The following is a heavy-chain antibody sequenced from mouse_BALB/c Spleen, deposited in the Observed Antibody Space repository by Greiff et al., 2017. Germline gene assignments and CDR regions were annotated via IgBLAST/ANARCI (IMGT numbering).Heavy chain of an antibody. Sequence: VQLQQSGPELVRPGVSVKISCKGSGYTFTDYAMHWVKQSHAKSLEWIGVISTYYGNTNYNQKFKGKATMTVDKSSSTAYMELARLTSEDSAIYYCARSMITTGYCFDYWGQGTTLTVSS. D-gene: IGHD2-4*01. CDR2: ISTYYGNT. V-gene: IGHV1-67*01. J-gene: IGHJ2*01. CDR1: GYTFTDYA. CDR3: ARSMITTGYCFDY.